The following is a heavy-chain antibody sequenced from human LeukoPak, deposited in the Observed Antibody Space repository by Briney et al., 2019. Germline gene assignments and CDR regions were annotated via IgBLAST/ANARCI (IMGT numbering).Heavy chain of an antibody. J-gene: IGHJ4*02. CDR2: IWYDGSNK. CDR3: ARDRETAMVTYYFDY. CDR1: GFTFRTYG. D-gene: IGHD5-18*01. V-gene: IGHV3-33*01. Sequence: GGSLRLSCAASGFTFRTYGMHWVRQAPGKGLEWVAVIWYDGSNKFYADSVKGRFTISRDNSKNTLYLQMNSLRAEDTAVYYCARDRETAMVTYYFDYWGQGTLVTVSS.